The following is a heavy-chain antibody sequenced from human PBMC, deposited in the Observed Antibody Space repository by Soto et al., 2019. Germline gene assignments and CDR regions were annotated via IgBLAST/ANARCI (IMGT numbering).Heavy chain of an antibody. CDR1: GFTFSSYA. CDR3: AKETSRFAVPPALDY. J-gene: IGHJ4*02. D-gene: IGHD2-2*01. Sequence: QVQLVESGGGVVQPGGSLRLSCAASGFTFSSYAMHWVRLAPGTGLEWVAGISYDGRNKFSADSVKGRFTISRDNSQNTLYLQMNSLRPEDTAGYYCAKETSRFAVPPALDYWGQGTLVTVS. CDR2: ISYDGRNK. V-gene: IGHV3-30*18.